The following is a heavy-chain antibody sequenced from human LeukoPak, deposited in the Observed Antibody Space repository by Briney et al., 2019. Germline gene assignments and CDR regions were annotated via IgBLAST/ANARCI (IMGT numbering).Heavy chain of an antibody. J-gene: IGHJ3*02. Sequence: PGGSLRLSCAASGFTFSSYSMNWVRQAPGKGLEWVSSISSSSSYIYYADSVKGRFTISRDNAKNSLYLQMNSLRAEDTAVYYCARALWQQLVRFAFDIWGQGTMVTVSS. CDR2: ISSSSSYI. D-gene: IGHD6-13*01. CDR1: GFTFSSYS. CDR3: ARALWQQLVRFAFDI. V-gene: IGHV3-21*01.